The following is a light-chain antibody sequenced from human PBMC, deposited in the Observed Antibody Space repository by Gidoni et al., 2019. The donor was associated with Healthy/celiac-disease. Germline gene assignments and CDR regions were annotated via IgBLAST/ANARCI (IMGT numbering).Light chain of an antibody. CDR3: SSYAGSNKRV. V-gene: IGLV2-8*01. Sequence: SALTQPPSESGSPGQSVTIACTGTSSDVGGYNYVSWYQQHPGKAPNLMIYEVSKRPSGVPDRFSGSKSGNTASLTVSGLQAEDEADYYCSSYAGSNKRVFGTGTKVTVL. CDR2: EVS. J-gene: IGLJ1*01. CDR1: SSDVGGYNY.